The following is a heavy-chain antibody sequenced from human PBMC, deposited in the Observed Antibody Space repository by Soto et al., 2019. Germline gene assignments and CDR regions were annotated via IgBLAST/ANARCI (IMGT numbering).Heavy chain of an antibody. V-gene: IGHV1-18*01. Sequence: QVQLVQSGAEVKKPGASVKVSCKASGYTFTSYGISWVRQAPGQGLEWMGWISAYNGNTNYAQKLQGRVTMTTDTSTSTAYMELRSLRSDDTAVYYCARDNMITFGGVIVRRRWFDPWCQGTLVTVSS. J-gene: IGHJ5*02. CDR3: ARDNMITFGGVIVRRRWFDP. CDR2: ISAYNGNT. CDR1: GYTFTSYG. D-gene: IGHD3-16*02.